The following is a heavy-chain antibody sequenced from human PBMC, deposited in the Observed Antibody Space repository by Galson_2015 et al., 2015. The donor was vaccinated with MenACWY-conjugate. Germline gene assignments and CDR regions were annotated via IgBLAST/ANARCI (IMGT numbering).Heavy chain of an antibody. Sequence: ETLSLTCTVSGGSIESRTFYWGWIRQPPGKGLEWIGSIYFSGSTYYNSSLKSRVTISVDTSKNQFSLKVNSLTAADTAMYFCARDQWGKWLDPWGQGTQVTVSS. CDR2: IYFSGST. D-gene: IGHD1-26*01. J-gene: IGHJ5*02. V-gene: IGHV4-39*07. CDR1: GGSIESRTFY. CDR3: ARDQWGKWLDP.